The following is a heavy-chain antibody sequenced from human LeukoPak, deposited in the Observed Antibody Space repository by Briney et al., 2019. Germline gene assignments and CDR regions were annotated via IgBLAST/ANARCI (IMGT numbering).Heavy chain of an antibody. CDR1: GYTFTGYY. Sequence: ASVKVSCKTSGYTFTGYYIHWVRQAPGQGLEWMGWISPDNGDTNYAQKLQGRVTMTRDTSISTAYMELSRLKYDDTAVYYCSRRMAVAATFDYWGQGTLVTVSS. V-gene: IGHV1-2*02. CDR2: ISPDNGDT. CDR3: SRRMAVAATFDY. D-gene: IGHD6-19*01. J-gene: IGHJ4*02.